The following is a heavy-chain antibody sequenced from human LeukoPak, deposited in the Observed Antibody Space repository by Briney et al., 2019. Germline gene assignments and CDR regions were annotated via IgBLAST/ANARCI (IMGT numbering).Heavy chain of an antibody. CDR2: ISSGSSYI. CDR3: AREGGSHGY. D-gene: IGHD3-16*01. V-gene: IGHV3-21*01. CDR1: GFTFSSYS. J-gene: IGHJ4*02. Sequence: PGGSLRLSCAASGFTFSSYSMNWVRQAPGKGLEWVSSISSGSSYIYYADSLKGRFTISRDNAKNSLYLQMNSLRVEDTGVYYCAREGGSHGYSGQGTLVTVSS.